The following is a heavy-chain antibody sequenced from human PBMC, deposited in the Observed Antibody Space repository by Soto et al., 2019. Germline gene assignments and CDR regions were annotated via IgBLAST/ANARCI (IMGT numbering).Heavy chain of an antibody. V-gene: IGHV4-4*07. D-gene: IGHD1-26*01. CDR3: ATIVGADDY. CDR1: RASIYTYS. J-gene: IGHJ4*02. Sequence: SETLSLTCTVSRASIYTYSWTWIRQPAGKGLQWIGHIYSSGSANYSPSLKSRVSMSVDSSKNQISLKLSSVTAADTAVYYCATIVGADDYWGQGTLVTVSS. CDR2: IYSSGSA.